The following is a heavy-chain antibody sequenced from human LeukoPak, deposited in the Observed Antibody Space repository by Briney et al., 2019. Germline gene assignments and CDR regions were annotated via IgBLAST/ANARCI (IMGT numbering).Heavy chain of an antibody. V-gene: IGHV1-18*01. CDR3: ARDIGYSGYDSLPFDY. CDR2: ISAYNGNT. D-gene: IGHD5-12*01. J-gene: IGHJ4*02. CDR1: GYTFTSYG. Sequence: ASVKVSCKASGYTFTSYGISWVRQAPGQGLEWMGWISAYNGNTNYAPKLQGGVTMTTDTSTSTAYMELRSLRSDDTAVYYCARDIGYSGYDSLPFDYWGQGTLVTVSS.